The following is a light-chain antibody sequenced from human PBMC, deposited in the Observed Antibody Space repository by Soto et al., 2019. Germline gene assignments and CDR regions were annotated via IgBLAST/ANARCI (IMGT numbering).Light chain of an antibody. CDR3: QQYNNWPLT. J-gene: IGKJ4*01. V-gene: IGKV3-15*01. Sequence: ELVMTQSPSTLSVSPGETATLSCRASQSVSSNLAWYQQKPGQAPRLLIYVASTRATGIPARFTGSGSGTDFTLTISSLQSEDCAIYYCQQYNNWPLTFAGGTKVAIK. CDR2: VAS. CDR1: QSVSSN.